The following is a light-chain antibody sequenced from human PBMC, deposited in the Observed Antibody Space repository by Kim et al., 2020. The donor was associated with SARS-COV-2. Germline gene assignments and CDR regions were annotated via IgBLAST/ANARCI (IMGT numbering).Light chain of an antibody. V-gene: IGKV3-20*01. CDR3: LQYSSSHI. CDR1: QAIYHNY. J-gene: IGKJ2*01. Sequence: SLSPGDSATISCRTSQAIYHNYLIWYQQRPGQAPRLLVYGAIFRATGVPDRFSGSGSGADFTLTINPLEPDDFAAYFCLQYSSSHIFGQGTKLDI. CDR2: GAI.